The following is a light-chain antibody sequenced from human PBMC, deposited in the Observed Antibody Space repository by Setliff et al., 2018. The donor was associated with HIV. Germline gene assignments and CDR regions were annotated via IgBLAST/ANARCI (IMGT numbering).Light chain of an antibody. V-gene: IGLV1-47*01. Sequence: QSALTQPPSASATPEQRVTISCSGSKSNIGTNDVSWYQQLPGAAPKLLISKTNQRPSGVPDRFSGSKSGTSASLAIGGLRSEDEAVYYCAAWDDSLSGPDYVFGTGTKVTVL. CDR3: AAWDDSLSGPDYV. CDR2: KTN. CDR1: KSNIGTND. J-gene: IGLJ1*01.